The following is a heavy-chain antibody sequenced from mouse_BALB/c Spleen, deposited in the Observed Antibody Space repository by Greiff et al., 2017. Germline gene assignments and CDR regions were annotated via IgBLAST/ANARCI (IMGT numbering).Heavy chain of an antibody. Sequence: EVHLVESGGDLVKPGGSLKLSCAASGFTFSSYGMSWVRQTPDKRLEWVATISSGGSYTYYPDSVKGRFTISRDNAKNTLYLQMSSLKSEDTAMYYCARHEEDYYGSSSYFDYWGQGTTLTVSS. V-gene: IGHV5-6*01. D-gene: IGHD1-1*01. CDR3: ARHEEDYYGSSSYFDY. J-gene: IGHJ2*01. CDR1: GFTFSSYG. CDR2: ISSGGSYT.